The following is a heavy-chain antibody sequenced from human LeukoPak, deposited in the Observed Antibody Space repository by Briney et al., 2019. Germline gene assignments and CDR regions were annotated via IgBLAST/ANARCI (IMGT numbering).Heavy chain of an antibody. CDR1: GYTFTSYY. J-gene: IGHJ4*03. D-gene: IGHD5-24*01. CDR3: ARGRNIEMTTMSGGSDY. Sequence: ASVKVSCKASGYTFTSYYMHWVRQAPGQGLEWMGWLNPNSGDTNYAQKFQGRVSMTRDTSISTAYMDLSDLRSDDTAVYYCARGRNIEMTTMSGGSDYWGQGTTVTVSS. V-gene: IGHV1-2*02. CDR2: LNPNSGDT.